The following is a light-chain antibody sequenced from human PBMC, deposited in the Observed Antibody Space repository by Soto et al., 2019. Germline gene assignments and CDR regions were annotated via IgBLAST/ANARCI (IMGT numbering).Light chain of an antibody. V-gene: IGLV1-40*01. CDR2: GNR. Sequence: QSVLTQPPSVSGAPGQRVTISCTGNNSNLGAGYDVHWYQQLPGAAPKLVVFGNRNRPSGVPERFSGSKSGTSASLAITGLQAEDEADYYCQSYDSSLNDPVVFGGGTKLTVL. CDR3: QSYDSSLNDPVV. CDR1: NSNLGAGYD. J-gene: IGLJ2*01.